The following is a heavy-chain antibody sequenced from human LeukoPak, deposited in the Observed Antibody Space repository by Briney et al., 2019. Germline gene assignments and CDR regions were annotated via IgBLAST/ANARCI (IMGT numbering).Heavy chain of an antibody. Sequence: SETLSLTCAVYGGSFSGYYWSWIRQPPGKGLEWIGEINHSGSTNYNPSLKSRVTISVDTSKSQFSLKLSSVTAADTAVYYCARDSGYFTFDYWGQGTLVTVSS. V-gene: IGHV4-34*01. J-gene: IGHJ4*02. CDR1: GGSFSGYY. CDR3: ARDSGYFTFDY. D-gene: IGHD3-3*01. CDR2: INHSGST.